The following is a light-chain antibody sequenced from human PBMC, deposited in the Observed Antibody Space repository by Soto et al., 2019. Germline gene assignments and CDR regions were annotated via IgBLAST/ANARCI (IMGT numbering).Light chain of an antibody. CDR3: QQYNNWYT. Sequence: EIVMTQSRATLSVSPGERATLSCRASQSVSSNLAWYQQKPGQAPRLLIYGASTRATGIPARFSGSGSGTDFTLTISSLQSEDFAVYYCQQYNNWYTFGQGTKLEIK. CDR2: GAS. CDR1: QSVSSN. J-gene: IGKJ2*01. V-gene: IGKV3-15*01.